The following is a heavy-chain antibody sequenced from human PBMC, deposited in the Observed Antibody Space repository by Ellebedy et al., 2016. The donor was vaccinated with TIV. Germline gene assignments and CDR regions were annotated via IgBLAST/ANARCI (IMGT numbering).Heavy chain of an antibody. CDR1: GYTFTGYY. CDR2: INPNSGGT. Sequence: ASVKVSXXASGYTFTGYYMHWVRQAPGQGLEWMGWINPNSGGTNYAQKFQGRVTMTRDTSISTAYMELSRLRSDDTAVYYCGFLEWFYHAEFNPWGQGTLVTVSS. V-gene: IGHV1-2*02. J-gene: IGHJ5*02. D-gene: IGHD3-3*01. CDR3: GFLEWFYHAEFNP.